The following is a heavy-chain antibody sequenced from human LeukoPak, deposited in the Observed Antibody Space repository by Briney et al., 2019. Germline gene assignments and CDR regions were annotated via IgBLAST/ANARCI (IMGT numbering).Heavy chain of an antibody. Sequence: GGSLRLSCAVSGFSVSDNYMTWVRQAPGKGLEWVSLIYSDGRTYYADSVRGRFTISRDNSKNTLYLQMNSLRAEDTAVYYCARPKHSSTSWLHYGMDVWGQGTTVTVSS. D-gene: IGHD2-2*01. CDR2: IYSDGRT. J-gene: IGHJ6*02. CDR1: GFSVSDNY. CDR3: ARPKHSSTSWLHYGMDV. V-gene: IGHV3-66*04.